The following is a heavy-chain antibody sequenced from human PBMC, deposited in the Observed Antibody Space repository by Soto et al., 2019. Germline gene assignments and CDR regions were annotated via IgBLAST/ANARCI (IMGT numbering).Heavy chain of an antibody. CDR1: GYTFTIYG. CDR2: ISAYNVNT. CDR3: ARGCSSGYYGMDV. D-gene: IGHD2-15*01. Sequence: ASVKVSCKASGYTFTIYGISWVRQAPGQGLEWMGWISAYNVNTNYAQKLQGRVTMNTETFTSTAYMELRSLRSDNTAVYYCARGCSSGYYGMDVWRQGTTVTVSS. V-gene: IGHV1-18*04. J-gene: IGHJ6*02.